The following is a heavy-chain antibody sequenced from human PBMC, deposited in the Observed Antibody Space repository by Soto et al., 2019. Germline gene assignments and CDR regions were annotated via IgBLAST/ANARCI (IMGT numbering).Heavy chain of an antibody. D-gene: IGHD2-2*01. CDR1: GYTFTSYG. Sequence: GASVKVSCKASGYTFTSYGISWVRQAPGQGLEWMGWISAYNGNTNYAQKLQGRVTMTTDTSTSTAYMGLRSLRSDDTAVYYCARVSVYCSSTSCPYYFDYWGQGTLVTVSS. CDR3: ARVSVYCSSTSCPYYFDY. CDR2: ISAYNGNT. V-gene: IGHV1-18*01. J-gene: IGHJ4*02.